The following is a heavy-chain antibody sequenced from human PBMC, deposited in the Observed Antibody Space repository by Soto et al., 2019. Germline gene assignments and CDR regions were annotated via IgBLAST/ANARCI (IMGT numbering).Heavy chain of an antibody. D-gene: IGHD3-3*01. Sequence: GASVKVSCKASGGTFSSYTISWVRQAPGQGLEWMGRISAYNGITNYAQKLQGRVTMTTDTSTSTAYMELRSLRSDDTAVYYCARQSGDYYYYGMDVWGQGTTVTVSS. CDR3: ARQSGDYYYYGMDV. CDR1: GGTFSSYT. CDR2: ISAYNGIT. J-gene: IGHJ6*02. V-gene: IGHV1-18*01.